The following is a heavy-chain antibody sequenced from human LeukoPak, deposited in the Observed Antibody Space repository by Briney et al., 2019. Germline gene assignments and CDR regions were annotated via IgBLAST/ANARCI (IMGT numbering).Heavy chain of an antibody. CDR2: ISYDGSNK. D-gene: IGHD3-10*01. V-gene: IGHV3-30-3*01. CDR3: ARVGYYGSGSYYEDY. Sequence: GRSLRLSCAASGFTFSSYAMHWVRQAPGKGLEWVAVISYDGSNKYYADSVKGRFTISRDNSKNTLYLQMNSLRAEDTAVYYCARVGYYGSGSYYEDYWGQGTLVTVSS. CDR1: GFTFSSYA. J-gene: IGHJ4*02.